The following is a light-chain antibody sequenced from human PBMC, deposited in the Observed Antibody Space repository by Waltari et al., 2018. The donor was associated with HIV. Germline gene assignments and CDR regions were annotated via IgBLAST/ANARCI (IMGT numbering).Light chain of an antibody. CDR2: GAS. Sequence: DIQMTQFPSSVSASVGDRVTMTCRATQGIANWVAWYQQKPGKAPKLLIHGASILQEGVPSRFSGSGSGTIFTLTIKTLQPEDFATYFCQQTNSFPITFGQGTRLDSK. CDR3: QQTNSFPIT. J-gene: IGKJ5*01. V-gene: IGKV1D-12*01. CDR1: QGIANW.